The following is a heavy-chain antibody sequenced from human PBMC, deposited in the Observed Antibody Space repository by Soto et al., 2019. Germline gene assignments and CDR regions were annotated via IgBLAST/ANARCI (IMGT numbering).Heavy chain of an antibody. CDR2: ISAYNGNT. D-gene: IGHD3-3*01. CDR1: GYTFTSYG. V-gene: IGHV1-18*01. J-gene: IGHJ6*02. Sequence: ASVKVSCKASGYTFTSYGISWVRQAPGQGLEWMGWISAYNGNTNYAQKLQGRVTMTTDTSTSTAYMELRSLRSDDTAVYYCARRWGNDFWSGYYYYGMDVWGQGTTVTVSS. CDR3: ARRWGNDFWSGYYYYGMDV.